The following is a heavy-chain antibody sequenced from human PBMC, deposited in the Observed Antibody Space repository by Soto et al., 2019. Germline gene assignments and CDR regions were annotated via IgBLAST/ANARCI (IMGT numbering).Heavy chain of an antibody. D-gene: IGHD2-15*01. CDR1: GGSFSGYY. Sequence: SETLSLTCAVYGGSFSGYYWSWIRQPPGKGLEWIGEINHSGSTNYNPSLKSRVTISVDTSKNQFSLKLSSVTAADTAVYYCARGLEDIVVVVAATPSRYYFDYWGQGTLVTVSS. V-gene: IGHV4-34*01. J-gene: IGHJ4*02. CDR3: ARGLEDIVVVVAATPSRYYFDY. CDR2: INHSGST.